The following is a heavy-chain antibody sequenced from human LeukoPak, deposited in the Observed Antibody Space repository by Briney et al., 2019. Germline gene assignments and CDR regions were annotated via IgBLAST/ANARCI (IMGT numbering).Heavy chain of an antibody. J-gene: IGHJ4*02. CDR2: TCATGSTT. Sequence: PGGSLRLSCAASGVSFNNFGMSWVRQPPGKGLEWGSSTCATGSTTYYTASVRRRFTISRDNSKNTLFLQMRSLRAEDTAIYYCAKLMAGSLYWGQGTLVTVSS. CDR3: AKLMAGSLY. CDR1: GVSFNNFG. D-gene: IGHD6-19*01. V-gene: IGHV3-23*01.